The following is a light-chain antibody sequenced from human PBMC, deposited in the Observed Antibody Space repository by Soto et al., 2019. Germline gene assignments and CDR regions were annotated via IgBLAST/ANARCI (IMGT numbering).Light chain of an antibody. Sequence: EIVLTQSPATLSLSPGERATLSCRASQSISSHLAWYQQKPGQAPRLLMYDASNRATGILARFSGSGSGTDFTLTISSLEPEDFAVYYCQRRSTWPLTCGGGTKVVIK. CDR2: DAS. CDR1: QSISSH. V-gene: IGKV3-11*01. CDR3: QRRSTWPLT. J-gene: IGKJ4*01.